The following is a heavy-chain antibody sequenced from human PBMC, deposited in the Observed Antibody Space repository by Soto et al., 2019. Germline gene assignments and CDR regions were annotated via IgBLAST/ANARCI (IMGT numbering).Heavy chain of an antibody. V-gene: IGHV3-11*06. CDR3: ARRAVAATGAFDY. D-gene: IGHD6-19*01. CDR1: GFTFSDYY. J-gene: IGHJ4*02. Sequence: GGSLRLSCASSGFTFSDYYMSWIRQAPGKGLEWVSYISSSSSYTNYADSVKGRFTISRDNAKNSLYLQMNSLRAEDTAVYYCARRAVAATGAFDYWGQGTLVTVSS. CDR2: ISSSSSYT.